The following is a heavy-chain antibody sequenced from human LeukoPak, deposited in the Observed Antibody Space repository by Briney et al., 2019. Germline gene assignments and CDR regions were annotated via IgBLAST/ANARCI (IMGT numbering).Heavy chain of an antibody. CDR2: ISSSGSTI. J-gene: IGHJ4*02. V-gene: IGHV3-48*03. CDR3: AREGYGSPDY. Sequence: PGGSLRLSCAASGFTFSSYEMNWVRQAPGKGLEWVSYISSSGSTIYYADSVKGRFTISRDNAKHSLYLQMNSLRAEDTAVYYCAREGYGSPDYWGQGNLVTVSS. CDR1: GFTFSSYE. D-gene: IGHD3-10*01.